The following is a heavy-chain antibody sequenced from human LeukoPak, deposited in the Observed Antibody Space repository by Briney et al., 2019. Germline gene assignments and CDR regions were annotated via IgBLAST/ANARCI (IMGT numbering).Heavy chain of an antibody. CDR1: GFTVSSNY. D-gene: IGHD3-10*01. CDR3: ARDGSYGRHYYFDY. CDR2: IYSGGST. V-gene: IGHV3-53*01. Sequence: GWSLRLSCAVSGFTVSSNYMSWVRQAPGKGLEWVSVIYSGGSTYYADSVKGRFTISRDNSKNTLYLQTNSLRAEDTAVYYCARDGSYGRHYYFDYWGQGTLVTVSS. J-gene: IGHJ4*02.